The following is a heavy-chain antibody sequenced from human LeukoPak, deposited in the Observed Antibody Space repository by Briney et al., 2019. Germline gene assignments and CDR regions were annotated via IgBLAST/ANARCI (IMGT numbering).Heavy chain of an antibody. D-gene: IGHD2-2*01. V-gene: IGHV3-23*01. CDR2: ISGSGGST. CDR3: AKGDCSSTSCYGIAAASPHY. J-gene: IGHJ4*02. CDR1: EFTFSSYA. Sequence: GGSLRLSCAASEFTFSSYAMSWVRQAPGKGLEWVSTISGSGGSTYYADSVKGRFTISRDNSKNTLYLQMNSLRAEDTAVYYCAKGDCSSTSCYGIAAASPHYWGQGTLVTVSS.